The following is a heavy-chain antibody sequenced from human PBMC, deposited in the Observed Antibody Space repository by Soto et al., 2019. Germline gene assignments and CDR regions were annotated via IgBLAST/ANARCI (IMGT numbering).Heavy chain of an antibody. V-gene: IGHV1-69*13. CDR1: GGTFSSYA. CDR3: TRGRLVYYDDRMGIFDY. Sequence: SVKVSCKASGGTFSSYAISWVRQAPGQGLEWMGGIIPIFGTANYAQKFQGRVTITADESTSTAYMELSSLRSEDTAVYYCTRGRLVYYDDRMGIFDYGRKGTRVTVS. CDR2: IIPIFGTA. J-gene: IGHJ4*02. D-gene: IGHD3-22*01.